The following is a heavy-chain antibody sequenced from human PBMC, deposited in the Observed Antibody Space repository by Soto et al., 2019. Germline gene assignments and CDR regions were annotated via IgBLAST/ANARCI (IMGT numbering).Heavy chain of an antibody. D-gene: IGHD3-16*02. J-gene: IGHJ4*02. CDR3: AKDSRLGELSLYYFDY. CDR1: GFTFSSYG. Sequence: GSLRLSCAASGFTFSSYGMHWVRQAPGKGLEWVAVISYDGSNKYYADSVTGRFTISRDNSKNTLYLQMNSLRAEDTAVYYCAKDSRLGELSLYYFDYWGQGTLVTVSS. CDR2: ISYDGSNK. V-gene: IGHV3-30*18.